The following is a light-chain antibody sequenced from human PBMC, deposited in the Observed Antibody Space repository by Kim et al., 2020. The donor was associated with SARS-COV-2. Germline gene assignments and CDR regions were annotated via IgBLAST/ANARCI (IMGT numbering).Light chain of an antibody. V-gene: IGKV3-20*01. J-gene: IGKJ2*01. CDR2: GAS. CDR1: QSVSSRY. CDR3: QQYGSSPYT. Sequence: SPGDSHTLSCRARQSVSSRYLGWYQQKPGQAPRLLMYGASSRATGIPDRFSGSGSGTDFTLTISRLESEDFAVYYCQQYGSSPYTFGQGTKLEIK.